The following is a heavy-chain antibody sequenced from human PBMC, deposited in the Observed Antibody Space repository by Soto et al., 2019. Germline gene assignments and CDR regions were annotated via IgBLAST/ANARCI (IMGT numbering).Heavy chain of an antibody. CDR3: ARGGALRPNGHVPLDF. Sequence: TLSLPCTVSGASVTSGSYSWSWIRQAPGKGLEWIGNIHVTGYTAFSPYLKRRVNMSVETSKNQFSLNVNSVTAADTAVYFCARGGALRPNGHVPLDFWGQGTLGTVSS. D-gene: IGHD1-26*01. J-gene: IGHJ4*02. CDR2: IHVTGYT. V-gene: IGHV4-30-2*01. CDR1: GASVTSGSYS.